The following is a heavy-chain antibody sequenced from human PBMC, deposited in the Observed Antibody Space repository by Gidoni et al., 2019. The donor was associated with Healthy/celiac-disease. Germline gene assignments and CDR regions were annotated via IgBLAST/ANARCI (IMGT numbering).Heavy chain of an antibody. Sequence: HVHLHESVPVLVKPSQSLSLPCTVPGGSLSSGGYYWSWIRQHPGKGLEWIGYIYYSGSTYYNPSLKSRVTISVDTSKNQFSLKLSSVTAADTAVYYCAREVGAHTVDIWGQGTMVTVSS. CDR3: AREVGAHTVDI. J-gene: IGHJ3*02. CDR1: GGSLSSGGYY. D-gene: IGHD1-26*01. CDR2: IYYSGST. V-gene: IGHV4-31*03.